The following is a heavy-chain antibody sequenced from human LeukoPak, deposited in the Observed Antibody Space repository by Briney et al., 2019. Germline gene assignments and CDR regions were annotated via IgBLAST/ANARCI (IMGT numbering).Heavy chain of an antibody. CDR2: IYYNGNI. Sequence: SETLSLTCSVSGDSIRSHYWNWIRQPPGRGLEWVGYIYYNGNINYNPSLKSRVTISVDTSKNQFSLRLTSVTAADTAVYYCARDYHGGWYFDFWGQGTLVTVSS. V-gene: IGHV4-59*11. CDR3: ARDYHGGWYFDF. CDR1: GDSIRSHY. D-gene: IGHD6-19*01. J-gene: IGHJ4*02.